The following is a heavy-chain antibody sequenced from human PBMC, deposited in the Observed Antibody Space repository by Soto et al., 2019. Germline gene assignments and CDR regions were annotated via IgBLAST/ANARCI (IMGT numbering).Heavy chain of an antibody. D-gene: IGHD2-15*01. J-gene: IGHJ4*02. CDR1: GFTFSSYW. V-gene: IGHV3-7*03. CDR3: ARDGGGGTIFHY. Sequence: VGSLRLSCAASGFTFSSYWMSWVRQAPGKGLEWVANIKQDGSEKYYVDSVKGRFTISRDNAKNSLYLQMNSLRAEDTAVYYSARDGGGGTIFHYCGQGTMVTVYS. CDR2: IKQDGSEK.